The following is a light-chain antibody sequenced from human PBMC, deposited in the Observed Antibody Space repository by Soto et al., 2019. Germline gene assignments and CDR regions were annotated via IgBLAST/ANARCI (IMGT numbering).Light chain of an antibody. Sequence: EIVFTQSPSTLSLSPGQRATLSCTASQSVGTYLGWYQQTPGQAPRLLIYDASSRATGIPARFSGSGSGTDFTLTISSLEPEDFALYYCQQRSNWPPRVSFGQGTRLEIK. CDR1: QSVGTY. J-gene: IGKJ5*01. V-gene: IGKV3-11*01. CDR3: QQRSNWPPRVS. CDR2: DAS.